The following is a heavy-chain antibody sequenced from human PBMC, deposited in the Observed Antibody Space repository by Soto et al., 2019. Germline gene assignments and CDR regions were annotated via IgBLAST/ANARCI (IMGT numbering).Heavy chain of an antibody. V-gene: IGHV4-31*03. CDR1: GGSISSGGYY. J-gene: IGHJ6*03. CDR3: ARTPYGSGSQSPFHYYYYYMDV. CDR2: IYYSGST. Sequence: PSETLSLTCTVSGGSISSGGYYWSWIRQHPGKGLEWIGYIYYSGSTYYNPSLKSRVTISVDTSKNQFSLKLSSVTAADTAVYYCARTPYGSGSQSPFHYYYYYMDVWGKGTTVTVSS. D-gene: IGHD3-10*01.